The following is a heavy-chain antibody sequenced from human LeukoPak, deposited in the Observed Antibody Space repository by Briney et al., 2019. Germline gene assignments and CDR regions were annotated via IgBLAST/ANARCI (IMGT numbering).Heavy chain of an antibody. Sequence: GGSLRLSCAASGFIFSDYGFHWVRQPPGKGLGWVAFIRYDGSNKYYADSVRGRFTISRDNSKNTLYLQMNSLGPEDTAVYYCAKDRSSNCNNWFDPWGQGTLVTVSS. CDR1: GFIFSDYG. CDR3: AKDRSSNCNNWFDP. D-gene: IGHD4-11*01. CDR2: IRYDGSNK. J-gene: IGHJ5*02. V-gene: IGHV3-30*02.